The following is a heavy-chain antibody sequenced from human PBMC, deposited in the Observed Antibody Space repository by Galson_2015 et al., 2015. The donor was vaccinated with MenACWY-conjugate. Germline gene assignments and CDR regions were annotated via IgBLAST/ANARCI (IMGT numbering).Heavy chain of an antibody. J-gene: IGHJ2*01. Sequence: SVKVSCKASGYSFINYGISCVRPAPGQGLEWMGRNSTYNGNTNYAQKFRGRVTMTTDTSTTTVYMELRSLGSDDTAVFFCARDYQRGESIGFYVIWYFDVWGRGTLVTVSS. CDR2: NSTYNGNT. D-gene: IGHD3-16*01. CDR3: ARDYQRGESIGFYVIWYFDV. V-gene: IGHV1-18*01. CDR1: GYSFINYG.